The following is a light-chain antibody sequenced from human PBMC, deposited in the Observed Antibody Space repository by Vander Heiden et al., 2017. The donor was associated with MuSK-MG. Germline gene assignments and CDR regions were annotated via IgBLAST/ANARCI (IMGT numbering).Light chain of an antibody. CDR3: QQHGSSPQLT. CDR1: QSVSSSY. V-gene: IGKV3-20*01. Sequence: EIVLTQSPGTLSLSPGERATLSCRASQSVSSSYLAWYQQKPGQAPRLLIYGASSRATGIPDRFSGSGSGTDFTLTISRREPEDFAVYYCQQHGSSPQLTFGGGTKVEIK. J-gene: IGKJ4*01. CDR2: GAS.